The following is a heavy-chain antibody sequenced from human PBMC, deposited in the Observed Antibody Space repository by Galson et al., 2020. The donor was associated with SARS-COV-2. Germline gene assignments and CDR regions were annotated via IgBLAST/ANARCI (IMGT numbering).Heavy chain of an antibody. CDR3: VTGGAEGGCLEY. Sequence: SQTLSLTCAISGDSVSSNSAAWNWIRQSPSRGLEWLGRTYYRSYWKSDYAISVRSRITINADPSKNQFSLQLNSVTPDDSAVYYCVTGGAEGGCLEYGGQGTLVTVSS. CDR2: TYYRSYWKS. D-gene: IGHD1-26*01. V-gene: IGHV6-1*01. CDR1: GDSVSSNSAA. J-gene: IGHJ4*02.